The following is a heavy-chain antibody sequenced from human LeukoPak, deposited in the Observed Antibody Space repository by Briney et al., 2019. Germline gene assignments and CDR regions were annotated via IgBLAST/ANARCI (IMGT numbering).Heavy chain of an antibody. D-gene: IGHD1-26*01. V-gene: IGHV4-39*01. J-gene: IGHJ4*02. CDR1: GDSISSSSYY. Sequence: KSSETLSLTCTVSGDSISSSSYYWGWIRQPPGKGLEWIGSIYYGGSTYYNPSLKSRVTISVDTSKNQFSLKLSSVTAADTAVYYCARHRAVSVVGNFYFDYWGQGTLVTVSS. CDR2: IYYGGST. CDR3: ARHRAVSVVGNFYFDY.